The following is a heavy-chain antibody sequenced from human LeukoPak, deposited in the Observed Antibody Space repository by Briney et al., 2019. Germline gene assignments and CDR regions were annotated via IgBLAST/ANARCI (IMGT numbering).Heavy chain of an antibody. CDR3: AKGGIHIAVAGPSTTPRWGAFDI. CDR2: ISGSGGST. CDR1: GFTFSSYA. D-gene: IGHD6-19*01. Sequence: GGSLRLSCAASGFTFSSYAMSWVRQAPGKGLEWVSAISGSGGSTYYADSVKGRFTISRDNSKNTLYLQMNSLRAEDTAVYYCAKGGIHIAVAGPSTTPRWGAFDIWGQGTMVTVSS. V-gene: IGHV3-23*01. J-gene: IGHJ3*02.